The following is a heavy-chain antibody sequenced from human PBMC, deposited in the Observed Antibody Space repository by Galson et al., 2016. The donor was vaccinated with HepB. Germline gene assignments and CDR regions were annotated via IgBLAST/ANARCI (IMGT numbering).Heavy chain of an antibody. CDR3: ARDSGTPPPRRGPSSGY. J-gene: IGHJ4*02. D-gene: IGHD1-26*01. CDR1: GFTVSNNY. V-gene: IGHV3-53*01. CDR2: IYSTCTT. Sequence: SLRLSCAASGFTVSNNYMIWFRQAPGKVLEWVSLIYSTCTTSYADSVKGRFTISRDSSKNTLYLQMNSLRAEDTAIHYCARDSGTPPPRRGPSSGYWGQGTLVTVSS.